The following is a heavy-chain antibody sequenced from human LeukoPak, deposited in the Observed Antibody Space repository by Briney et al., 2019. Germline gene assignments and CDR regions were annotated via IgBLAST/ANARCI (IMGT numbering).Heavy chain of an antibody. D-gene: IGHD3-16*01. V-gene: IGHV1-69*04. CDR2: IIPILGIA. CDR3: ARDFGMGVLSFDY. Sequence: GSSVKVSCKASGGTFSSYTISWVRQAPGQGLEWMGRIIPILGIANYAQKFQGRVTFTADKSTSTAYMELSSLRSEDTAVYYCARDFGMGVLSFDYWGQGTLVTVSS. J-gene: IGHJ4*02. CDR1: GGTFSSYT.